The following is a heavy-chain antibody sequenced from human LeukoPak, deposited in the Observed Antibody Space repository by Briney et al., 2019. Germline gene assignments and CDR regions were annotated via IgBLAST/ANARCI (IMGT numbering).Heavy chain of an antibody. D-gene: IGHD3-22*01. V-gene: IGHV3-30*18. CDR1: GFTFSSYG. CDR3: AKVGHYYDSSGYYY. J-gene: IGHJ4*02. CDR2: ISNDGSNK. Sequence: GGFLRLSCAASGFTFSSYGMHWVRQAPGKGLEWVAVISNDGSNKYYADSVKGRFTISRDNSKNTLYLQMNSLRAEDTAVYYCAKVGHYYDSSGYYYWGQGTLVTVSS.